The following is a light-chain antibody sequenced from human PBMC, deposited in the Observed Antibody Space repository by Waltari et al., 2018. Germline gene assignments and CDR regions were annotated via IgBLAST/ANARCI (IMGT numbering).Light chain of an antibody. CDR3: QQYNSYPYT. Sequence: DIQMTQSPSTLSASVGDRVTITCRASPSISSWLAWYQQKPGKAPKLLIYKASSLESGVPSRFSGSGSGTEFTLTISSLQPDDFANYYCQQYNSYPYTFGQGTKLEIK. CDR2: KAS. J-gene: IGKJ2*01. V-gene: IGKV1-5*03. CDR1: PSISSW.